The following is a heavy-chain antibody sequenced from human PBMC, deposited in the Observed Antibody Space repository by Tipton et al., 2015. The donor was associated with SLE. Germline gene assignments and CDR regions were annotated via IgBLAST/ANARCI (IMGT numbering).Heavy chain of an antibody. CDR3: AGGSLTGDFVY. V-gene: IGHV4-39*07. CDR2: IYYSGST. J-gene: IGHJ4*02. D-gene: IGHD7-27*01. CDR1: GGSISSSSYY. Sequence: TLSLTCTVSGGSISSSSYYWGWIRQPPGKGLEWIGSIYYSGSTYYNPSLKSRVTISVDTSKNQFSLKLSSVTAADTAVYYCAGGSLTGDFVYWGLGTLATVSS.